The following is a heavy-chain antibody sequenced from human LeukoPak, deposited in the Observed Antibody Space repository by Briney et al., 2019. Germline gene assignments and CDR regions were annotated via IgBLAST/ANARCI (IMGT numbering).Heavy chain of an antibody. CDR1: GGTFSSYA. Sequence: ASVKVSCKASGGTFSSYAISWVRQAPGQGLEWMGGIIPIFGTANYAQKFQGRVTITADESTSTAYMELSSLRSEDTAVYYCARDYKTTVVAHAFDIWGQGTMVTVSS. V-gene: IGHV1-69*13. J-gene: IGHJ3*02. D-gene: IGHD4-23*01. CDR2: IIPIFGTA. CDR3: ARDYKTTVVAHAFDI.